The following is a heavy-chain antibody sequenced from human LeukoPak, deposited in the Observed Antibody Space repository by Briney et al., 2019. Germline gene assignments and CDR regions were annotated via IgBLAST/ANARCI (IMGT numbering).Heavy chain of an antibody. CDR2: INHSGST. D-gene: IGHD2-21*02. V-gene: IGHV4-34*01. Sequence: PSETLSLTCAVYGGSFSGYYWSWIRQPPGKGLEWMGEINHSGSTNYNPSLKRRVTLSVDTSKNQFSLKLSSVTAADTAVYYCARGPDRRTAPSYYDCYYMDVWGKGTTVTVSS. J-gene: IGHJ6*03. CDR3: ARGPDRRTAPSYYDCYYMDV. CDR1: GGSFSGYY.